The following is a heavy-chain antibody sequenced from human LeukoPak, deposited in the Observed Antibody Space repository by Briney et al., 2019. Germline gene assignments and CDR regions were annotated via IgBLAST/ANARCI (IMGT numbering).Heavy chain of an antibody. V-gene: IGHV3-74*01. J-gene: IGHJ4*02. CDR3: TKDSTHDSSGYYDY. Sequence: RINSDGSSTTYADSVKGRFTISRDNAKNSLYLQMNNLRAEDMAFYYCTKDSTHDSSGYYDYWGQGTLVTVSS. D-gene: IGHD3-22*01. CDR2: INSDGSST.